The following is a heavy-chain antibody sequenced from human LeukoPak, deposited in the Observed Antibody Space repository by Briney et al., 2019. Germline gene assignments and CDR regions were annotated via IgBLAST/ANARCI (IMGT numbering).Heavy chain of an antibody. V-gene: IGHV3-23*01. CDR2: IRGGGAVT. CDR1: GFTFDNYA. Sequence: GGSLRLSCAASGFTFDNYAMNWVRQATGKGLEWLSYIRGGGAVTRYSDSVKGRFTISRDNSKNTLYLQMNHLRAEDTAIYYCAKCSASYYNDAFDIWGRGTMVTVSS. J-gene: IGHJ3*02. D-gene: IGHD3-10*02. CDR3: AKCSASYYNDAFDI.